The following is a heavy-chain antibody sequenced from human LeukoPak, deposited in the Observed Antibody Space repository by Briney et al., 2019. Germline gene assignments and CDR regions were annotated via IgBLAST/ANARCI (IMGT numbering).Heavy chain of an antibody. CDR2: IYPGDSDT. J-gene: IGHJ5*02. V-gene: IGHV5-51*01. CDR3: ARLMVATGYNWFDP. CDR1: GYSFTSYW. Sequence: GESLQISCKGSGYSFTSYWIGWVRQLPGKGLEWMGIIYPGDSDTRYSPSFQGQVTISADKSISTGYLQWSSLKASDTAMYYCARLMVATGYNWFDPWGQGTLVTVSS. D-gene: IGHD5-12*01.